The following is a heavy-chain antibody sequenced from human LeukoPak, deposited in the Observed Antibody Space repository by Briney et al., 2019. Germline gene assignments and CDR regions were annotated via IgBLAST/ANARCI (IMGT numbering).Heavy chain of an antibody. CDR3: ARADIGYYYDSSGYYSFDI. V-gene: IGHV3-21*01. CDR2: ISSSSSYI. CDR1: GFTFSSYS. J-gene: IGHJ3*02. D-gene: IGHD3-22*01. Sequence: PGGSLRLSCAASGFTFSSYSMNWVRQAPGKGLEWVSSISSSSSYIYYADSVKGRFTISRDNAKNSLYLQMNSLRAEDTAVYYCARADIGYYYDSSGYYSFDIWGRGTMVTVSS.